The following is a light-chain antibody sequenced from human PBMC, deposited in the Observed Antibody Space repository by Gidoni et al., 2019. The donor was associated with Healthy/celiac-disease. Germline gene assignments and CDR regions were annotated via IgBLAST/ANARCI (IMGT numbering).Light chain of an antibody. Sequence: SSELTQDPAVSVALGQTVRITCQGDSLRSYYASWYQQKPGQAPVLVIYGKNNRPSGIPDRFSGSSSGNTASLTITGAQAEDEADYYCNSRGLEVFGGGTKLTVL. V-gene: IGLV3-19*01. CDR1: SLRSYY. CDR2: GKN. CDR3: NSRGLEV. J-gene: IGLJ3*02.